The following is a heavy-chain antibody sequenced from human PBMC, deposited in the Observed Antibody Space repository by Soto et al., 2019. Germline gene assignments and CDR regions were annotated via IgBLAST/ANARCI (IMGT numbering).Heavy chain of an antibody. J-gene: IGHJ5*02. CDR1: GYTFFTYD. V-gene: IGHV1-18*01. D-gene: IGHD5-12*01. Sequence: QVHLVQSGVEVKTPGASVKVSCQASGYTFFTYDISWVRQAPGQGLEWMGWISTYSGDTKYAQKFQVRVTMTTDTATTTAYLELRSLRSYDTAVYYCARHHGPTTSENWFAPLGQGTLVTVSS. CDR3: ARHHGPTTSENWFAP. CDR2: ISTYSGDT.